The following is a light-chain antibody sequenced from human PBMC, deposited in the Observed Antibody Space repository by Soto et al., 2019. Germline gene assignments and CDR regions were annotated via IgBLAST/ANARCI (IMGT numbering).Light chain of an antibody. CDR1: QSISRF. CDR3: QQSYSTPPYT. V-gene: IGKV1-39*01. Sequence: IQLTQSPSSLYASAGDRVTLTCRASQSISRFLNWYQQKPGQAPKLLIFAASTLQSGVPGRFSGSGSGTDFTLTISSLQPEDFATYYCQQSYSTPPYTFGQGTKLEI. CDR2: AAS. J-gene: IGKJ2*01.